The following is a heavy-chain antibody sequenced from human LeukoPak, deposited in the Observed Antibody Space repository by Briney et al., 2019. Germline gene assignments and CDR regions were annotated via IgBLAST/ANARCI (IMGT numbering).Heavy chain of an antibody. CDR3: ARSIGLDV. CDR2: ISGSTGST. V-gene: IGHV3-23*01. J-gene: IGHJ6*02. CDR1: GFTFSNYA. Sequence: PGGSLRLSCAASGFTFSNYAMNWVRQAPGKGLEWVSLISGSTGSTYYADSVKGRFSISRDNSKNTVYLQMNSLRAEDTAVYYCARSIGLDVWGQGTTVTVSS.